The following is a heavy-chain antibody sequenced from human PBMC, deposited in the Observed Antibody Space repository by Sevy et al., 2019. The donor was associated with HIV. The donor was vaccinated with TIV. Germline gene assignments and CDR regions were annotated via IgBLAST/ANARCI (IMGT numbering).Heavy chain of an antibody. CDR1: GFTFSNAW. D-gene: IGHD3-10*01. J-gene: IGHJ3*02. V-gene: IGHV3-15*01. CDR2: IKSKTDGGTT. Sequence: GGSLRLSCAASGFTFSNAWMSWVRQAPGKGLEWVGRIKSKTDGGTTDYAAPVKGRFTISRDDSKNTLYLQMNSLKTEETAVYYCTTDPSPRSMVRGVIIAGDAFDIWGQGTMVTVSS. CDR3: TTDPSPRSMVRGVIIAGDAFDI.